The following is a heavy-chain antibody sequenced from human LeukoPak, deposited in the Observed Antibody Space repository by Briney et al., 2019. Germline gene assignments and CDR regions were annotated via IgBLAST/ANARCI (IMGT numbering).Heavy chain of an antibody. D-gene: IGHD5-12*01. Sequence: PGGSLRLSCAASGFTLGSYSMSWVRQAPGKGLEWVSSISSSSYIYYADSMKGRFTISRDNAKNSLYLQMNSLRVEDTAVYYCARGHSGYNEGPFDDWGQGTLVTVSS. CDR1: GFTLGSYS. CDR2: ISSSSYI. J-gene: IGHJ4*02. V-gene: IGHV3-21*01. CDR3: ARGHSGYNEGPFDD.